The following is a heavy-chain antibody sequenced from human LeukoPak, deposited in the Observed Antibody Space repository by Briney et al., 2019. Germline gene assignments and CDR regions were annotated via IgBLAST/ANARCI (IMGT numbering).Heavy chain of an antibody. CDR1: GGTFSSYA. CDR3: ARREDAIDI. J-gene: IGHJ3*02. V-gene: IGHV1-69*05. Sequence: ASVKVSCKASGGTFSSYAISWVRQAPGQGLEWMGGIIPIFGTANYTQKLQGRVRMTTDESTSTAYMELSSLRSDDTAVYYCARREDAIDISSQGTMATVSS. CDR2: IIPIFGTA.